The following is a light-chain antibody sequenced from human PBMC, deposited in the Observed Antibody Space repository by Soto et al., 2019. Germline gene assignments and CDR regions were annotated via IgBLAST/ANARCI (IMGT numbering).Light chain of an antibody. CDR3: QYSGSSPRVT. CDR2: GAS. J-gene: IGKJ4*01. CDR1: QIVSSTC. V-gene: IGKV3-20*01. Sequence: EIVLTQSPGTLSLSPEERATLSCRASQIVSSTCITWYQQKPGQAPRRLIYGASIRATGIPDRFSGSGSGTDFTLNISRLEPEDFAVYYCQYSGSSPRVTFGGGTKVEIK.